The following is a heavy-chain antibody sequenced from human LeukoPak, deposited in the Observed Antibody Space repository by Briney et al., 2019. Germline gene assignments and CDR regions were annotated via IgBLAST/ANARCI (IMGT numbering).Heavy chain of an antibody. CDR3: ARAKFRRDALDI. CDR2: IRYDGSNK. D-gene: IGHD6-6*01. Sequence: PGGSLRLSCAASGFTFSSYGMHWVRQAPGKGLEWVAFIRYDGSNKYYADSVKGRFTISRDNSKNTLYLQMNSLRAEDTAVYYCARAKFRRDALDIWGQGTMVTVSS. J-gene: IGHJ3*02. V-gene: IGHV3-30*02. CDR1: GFTFSSYG.